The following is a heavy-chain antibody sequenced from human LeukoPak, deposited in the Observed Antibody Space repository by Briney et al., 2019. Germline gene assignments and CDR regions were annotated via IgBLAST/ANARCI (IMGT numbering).Heavy chain of an antibody. Sequence: SETLSLTCAVYGGSFSGYYWSWIRQHPGKGLEWIGYIYYSGSAYYNPSLKSRVTISVDTSKNQFSLKLSSVTAADTAVYYCARDSAPRGYYYYGMDVWGQGTTVTVSS. V-gene: IGHV4-34*09. D-gene: IGHD7-27*01. CDR2: IYYSGSA. CDR3: ARDSAPRGYYYYGMDV. J-gene: IGHJ6*02. CDR1: GGSFSGYY.